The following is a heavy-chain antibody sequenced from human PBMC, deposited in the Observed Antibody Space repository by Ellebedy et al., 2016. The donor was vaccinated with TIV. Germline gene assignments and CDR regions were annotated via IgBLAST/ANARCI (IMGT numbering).Heavy chain of an antibody. CDR1: GYTFTSYD. D-gene: IGHD2-15*01. Sequence: ASVKVSCXASGYTFTSYDINWVRQATGQGLEWMGWMNPNSGNTGYAQKFQGRVTMTRNTSISTAYMELSSLRSEDTAVYYCARDYRDIVVGEYYYYGMDVWGQGTTVTVSS. J-gene: IGHJ6*02. CDR3: ARDYRDIVVGEYYYYGMDV. CDR2: MNPNSGNT. V-gene: IGHV1-8*01.